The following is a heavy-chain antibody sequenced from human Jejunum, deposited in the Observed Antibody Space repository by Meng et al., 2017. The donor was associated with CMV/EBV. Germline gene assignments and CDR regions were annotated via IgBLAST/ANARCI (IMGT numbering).Heavy chain of an antibody. J-gene: IGHJ5*02. CDR2: ISNSGGDM. CDR1: RFTFSDYV. CDR3: VTVASSTIHH. Sequence: LSCAVSRFTFSDYVMAWIRQAPGKGLDWISHISNSGGDMFYAHSVRGRFTISRDNTNNLLYLQMNSLRAEDTALYYCVTVASSTIHHWGQGTLVTVSS. V-gene: IGHV3-11*01. D-gene: IGHD2-2*01.